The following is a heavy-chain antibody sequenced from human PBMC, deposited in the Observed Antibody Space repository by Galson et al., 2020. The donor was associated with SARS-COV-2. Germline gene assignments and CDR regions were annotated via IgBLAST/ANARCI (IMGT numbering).Heavy chain of an antibody. CDR1: GFTFKNNT. J-gene: IGHJ6*02. CDR3: AGRVAAGGGMDV. CDR2: ISSSSGYI. D-gene: IGHD6-13*01. Sequence: SCAASGFTFKNNTMTWVRQGPGKGLEWVSSISSSSGYIHYADSVKGRFTISRDNANKSLFLQMNSLRAEDTAIYYCAGRVAAGGGMDVWGQGTTVTVSS. V-gene: IGHV3-21*01.